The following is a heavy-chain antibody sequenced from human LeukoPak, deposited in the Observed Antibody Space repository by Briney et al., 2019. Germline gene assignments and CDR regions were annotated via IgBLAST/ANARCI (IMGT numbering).Heavy chain of an antibody. CDR2: ISGSGGTT. D-gene: IGHD6-19*01. Sequence: GGSLRLSCAASGFTFSSYVMNWVRQTPGKGLEWVSTISGSGGTTYYADSVKGRFTISRDNSKNSLYLQMSSLRADDTAIYYCVVTSAMAVANPFDYWGQGTLVTVSS. CDR3: VVTSAMAVANPFDY. V-gene: IGHV3-23*01. CDR1: GFTFSSYV. J-gene: IGHJ4*02.